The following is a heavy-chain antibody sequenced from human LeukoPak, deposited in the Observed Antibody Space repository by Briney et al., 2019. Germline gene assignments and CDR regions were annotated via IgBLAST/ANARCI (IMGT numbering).Heavy chain of an antibody. CDR2: VYYGGST. V-gene: IGHV4-39*01. D-gene: IGHD6-19*01. CDR1: GGSISSSSYY. J-gene: IGHJ4*02. CDR3: ARRESSGIVVVAGGFDN. Sequence: SETLSLTCTVSGGSISSSSYYWGWIRQPPGKGLEWIGSVYYGGSTYYNPSLKSRVTISVDTSKNQFFLKLSSVTAADTAVYYCARRESSGIVVVAGGFDNWGQGTLVTVSS.